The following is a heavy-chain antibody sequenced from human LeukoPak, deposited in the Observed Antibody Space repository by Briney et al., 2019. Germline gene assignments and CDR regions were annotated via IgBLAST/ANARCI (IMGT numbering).Heavy chain of an antibody. J-gene: IGHJ4*02. CDR3: AARPPTDSLGYLDN. D-gene: IGHD3-22*01. CDR2: IYYSGTT. Sequence: PSVTLTLICTVSGDFISSYHWSWLRQPPGRGLEWIGYIYYSGTTTYNPSLKSRVTISVDTSKKQFSLKLSSVTAADTAVYYCAARPPTDSLGYLDNWGQGTLVTVSS. V-gene: IGHV4-59*07. CDR1: GDFISSYH.